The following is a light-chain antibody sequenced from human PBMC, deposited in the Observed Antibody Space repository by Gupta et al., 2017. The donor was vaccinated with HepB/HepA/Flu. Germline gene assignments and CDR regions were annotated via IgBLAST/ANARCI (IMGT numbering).Light chain of an antibody. V-gene: IGKV2-24*01. CDR2: RVS. CDR1: QSLVQRNGNTY. Sequence: VMTQTPLSLPVTLGQPASIPCRSSQSLVQRNGNTYLSWLHQRPGQPPRLLIYRVSNRFSGVPDRFSGSGAGTDFTLKISRVEAEDVGVYYCMQGTHSPWTFGQGTKVDIK. CDR3: MQGTHSPWT. J-gene: IGKJ1*01.